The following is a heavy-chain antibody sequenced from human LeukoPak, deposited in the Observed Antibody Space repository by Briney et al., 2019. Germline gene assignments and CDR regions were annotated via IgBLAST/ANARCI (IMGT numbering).Heavy chain of an antibody. CDR1: GASVTTYY. CDR2: IYYSGST. J-gene: IGHJ4*02. D-gene: IGHD3-9*01. CDR3: ARHVWLQPFDY. Sequence: PSETLSLTCTVSGASVTTYYWSWVRQPPGKGLEYIGYIYYSGSTSYNPSLKSRVTMSVDTSKNQVSLSLNSVTAADTAVYYCARHVWLQPFDYWGQGTLVTVSS. V-gene: IGHV4-59*08.